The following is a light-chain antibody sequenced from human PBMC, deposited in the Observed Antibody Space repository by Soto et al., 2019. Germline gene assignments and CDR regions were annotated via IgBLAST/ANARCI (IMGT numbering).Light chain of an antibody. Sequence: DIVMTQSALSLPVTPGQPASISCRSIQSLLHSNGYNYLDWYQHKSGQAPXLLIYGVYTRASGIPDRFSGSGSGTEFTLTITRLEPEDSAVYFCQHYGYSQWTFGQGTKVDI. V-gene: IGKV2-28*01. CDR1: QSLLHSNGYNY. CDR2: GVY. J-gene: IGKJ1*01. CDR3: QHYGYSQWT.